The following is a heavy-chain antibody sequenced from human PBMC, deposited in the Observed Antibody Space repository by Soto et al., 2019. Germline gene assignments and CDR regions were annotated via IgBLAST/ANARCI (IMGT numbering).Heavy chain of an antibody. J-gene: IGHJ4*02. CDR1: GFTFRRNA. CDR2: ISYDGSNK. V-gene: IGHV3-30-3*01. Sequence: QVQLVESGGGVVQPGRSLRLSCAASGFTFRRNAMHWVRQAPGKGLEWVAVISYDGSNKYYADSVKGRLTISRDNSKNTLYLQMSSLTPEDTAIYYCAREFYGGHYFDYWGQGTLVTVSS. D-gene: IGHD4-17*01. CDR3: AREFYGGHYFDY.